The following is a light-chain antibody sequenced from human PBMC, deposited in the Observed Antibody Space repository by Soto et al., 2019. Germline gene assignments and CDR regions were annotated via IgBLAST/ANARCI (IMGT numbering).Light chain of an antibody. CDR3: QQDNGYSHT. CDR1: QSISSW. Sequence: DIQMTQSPSTLSASVGDRVTITCRASQSISSWLAWYQQKPGKAPKLLIYDASSLESGVPSRFSGSGSGTEFTLTISSLQPDDFATYYCQQDNGYSHTFGQGTKLEIK. CDR2: DAS. J-gene: IGKJ2*01. V-gene: IGKV1-5*01.